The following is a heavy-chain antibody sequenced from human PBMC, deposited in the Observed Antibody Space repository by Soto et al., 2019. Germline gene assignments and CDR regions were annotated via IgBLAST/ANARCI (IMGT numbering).Heavy chain of an antibody. J-gene: IGHJ5*02. V-gene: IGHV4-39*01. D-gene: IGHD6-19*01. Sequence: SLTCIVSGGSINSSSYFWGWVRQPPGTGLEWIGSIYYSGITYYNPSLRSRVTISVDTSKNQFSLKLSSVTAADTAVFYCARHYSSGSRNWSEHWGQGTLVTVSS. CDR2: IYYSGIT. CDR3: ARHYSSGSRNWSEH. CDR1: GGSINSSSYF.